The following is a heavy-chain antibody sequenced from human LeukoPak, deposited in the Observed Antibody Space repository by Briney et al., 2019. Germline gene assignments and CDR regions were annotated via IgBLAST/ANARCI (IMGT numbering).Heavy chain of an antibody. CDR2: INHSGST. CDR1: GGSFSGYY. CDR3: ARGRSIVAVLPFDY. D-gene: IGHD2-15*01. J-gene: IGHJ4*02. Sequence: SETLSLTCAVYGGSFSGYYWSWIRQPPEKGLEWIGEINHSGSTNYNPSLKSRVTISVDTSKNQFSLKLSSVTAADTAVYYCARGRSIVAVLPFDYWGQGTLVTVSS. V-gene: IGHV4-34*01.